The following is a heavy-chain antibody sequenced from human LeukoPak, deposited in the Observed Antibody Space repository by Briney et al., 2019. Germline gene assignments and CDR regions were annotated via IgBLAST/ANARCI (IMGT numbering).Heavy chain of an antibody. V-gene: IGHV1-46*01. CDR2: INPSGGST. Sequence: ASVKVSCKASGYTFTSYYMHWVRQAPGQGLEWMGFINPSGGSTSYAQKFQGRVTMTRDTSTSTVYMELSSLRSEDTAVYYCAGDQAEDLYDHSGYYPWGQGTQVTVSS. J-gene: IGHJ5*02. CDR1: GYTFTSYY. D-gene: IGHD3-22*01. CDR3: AGDQAEDLYDHSGYYP.